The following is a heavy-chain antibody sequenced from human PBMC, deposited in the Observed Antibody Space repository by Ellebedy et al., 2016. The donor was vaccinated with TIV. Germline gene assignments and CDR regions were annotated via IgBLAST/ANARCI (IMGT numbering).Heavy chain of an antibody. CDR1: GFTFSSYW. D-gene: IGHD2-2*01. V-gene: IGHV3-74*01. Sequence: GESLKISCAASGFTFSSYWMHWVRQAPGKGLVWVSRINADGTTVNYAASVKGRFTISRDNAKNTLYLAMNSLTVDDTAVYYCARQFDQPARWGQGTLVTVSS. J-gene: IGHJ4*02. CDR2: INADGTTV. CDR3: ARQFDQPAR.